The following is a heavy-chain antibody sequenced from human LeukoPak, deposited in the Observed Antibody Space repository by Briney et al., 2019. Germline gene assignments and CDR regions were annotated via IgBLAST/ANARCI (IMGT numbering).Heavy chain of an antibody. Sequence: PGGSLRLSCVASGFSFSNYGMHLVRQAPGKGLEWVAVIWYDGSNKYYADSVKGRFTISRDNSKNTLYLQMTSLRAEDTAVYYCARAEAAGTPVYWGQGTLVTVSS. CDR1: GFSFSNYG. D-gene: IGHD6-13*01. CDR2: IWYDGSNK. J-gene: IGHJ4*02. V-gene: IGHV3-30*19. CDR3: ARAEAAGTPVY.